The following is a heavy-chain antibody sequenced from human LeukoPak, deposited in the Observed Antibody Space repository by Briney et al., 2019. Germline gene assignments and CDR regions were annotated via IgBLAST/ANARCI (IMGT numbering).Heavy chain of an antibody. J-gene: IGHJ4*02. CDR2: ISSNGGST. V-gene: IGHV3-64D*09. D-gene: IGHD6-13*01. CDR3: VKDMYRIAASALGD. CDR1: GFTFSKYT. Sequence: GGSLRLSCSASGFTFSKYTMEGGRQAPGKGLEYVSSISSNGGSTYSADSVKGRFTISRDNSKNTLYLQMSSLRAEDTVEYYCVKDMYRIAASALGDWGQGTLVTVSS.